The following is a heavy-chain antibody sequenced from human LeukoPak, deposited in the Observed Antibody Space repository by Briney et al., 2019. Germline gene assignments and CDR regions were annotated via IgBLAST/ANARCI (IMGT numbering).Heavy chain of an antibody. D-gene: IGHD4-17*01. CDR1: GGSLSGYY. Sequence: SETLSLTCAVYGGSLSGYYWSWIRQPPGKGLEWIGEINHSGSTNYNPSLKSRVTMSVDTSKNQFSLKLSSVTAADTAVYYCARDIADYGDYAEAFDIWGQGTMVTVSS. J-gene: IGHJ3*02. V-gene: IGHV4-34*01. CDR2: INHSGST. CDR3: ARDIADYGDYAEAFDI.